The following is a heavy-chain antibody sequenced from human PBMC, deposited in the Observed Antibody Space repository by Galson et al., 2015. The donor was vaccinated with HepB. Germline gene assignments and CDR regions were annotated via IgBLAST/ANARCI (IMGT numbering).Heavy chain of an antibody. Sequence: SVKVSCKASGYTFTSYAMHWVRQAPGQRLEWMGWINAGNGNTKYSQKFQGRVTITRDTSASTAYMELSSLRSEDTAVYYCARGWRGDTAMASSRGDYYYGMDVWGQGTTVTVSS. J-gene: IGHJ6*02. CDR1: GYTFTSYA. CDR3: ARGWRGDTAMASSRGDYYYGMDV. V-gene: IGHV1-3*01. D-gene: IGHD5-18*01. CDR2: INAGNGNT.